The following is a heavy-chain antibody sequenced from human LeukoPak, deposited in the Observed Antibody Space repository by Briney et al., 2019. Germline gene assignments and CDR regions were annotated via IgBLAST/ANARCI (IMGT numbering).Heavy chain of an antibody. V-gene: IGHV1-46*01. D-gene: IGHD3-10*01. Sequence: ASVKVSCKASGYTFTSYYMHWVRQAPGQGLEWMGIINPSGGSTSYAQKFQGRVTMTRDTSTSTVYMELSSLRSEDTAVYYCAAYYGSGNDLDYWGQGTLVTVSS. CDR2: INPSGGST. CDR1: GYTFTSYY. CDR3: AAYYGSGNDLDY. J-gene: IGHJ4*02.